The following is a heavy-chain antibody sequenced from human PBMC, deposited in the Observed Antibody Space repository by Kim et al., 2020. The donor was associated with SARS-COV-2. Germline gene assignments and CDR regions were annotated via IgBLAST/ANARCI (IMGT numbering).Heavy chain of an antibody. D-gene: IGHD2-2*01. CDR3: ASVWGLDQDCSSTSCYFGY. Sequence: SETLSLTCAVYGGSFSGYYWSWIRQPPGKGLEWIGEINHSGSTNYNPSLKSRVTISVDTSKNQFSLKLSSVTAADTAVYYCASVWGLDQDCSSTSCYFGYWGQGTLVTVSS. V-gene: IGHV4-34*01. CDR1: GGSFSGYY. J-gene: IGHJ4*02. CDR2: INHSGST.